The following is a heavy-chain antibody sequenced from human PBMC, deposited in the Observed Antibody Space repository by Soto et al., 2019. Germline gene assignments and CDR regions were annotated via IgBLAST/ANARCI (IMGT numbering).Heavy chain of an antibody. V-gene: IGHV6-1*01. CDR1: CHSVSSNSAA. CDR2: TYYRSKSYN. Sequence: PSQTLSVTFAVSCHSVSSNSAALNWVRQSRSRGLEWLGRTYYRSKSYNDYAVSVKSRKTINPDTSKNQFSLQLNSVTPEDTAVYYCARVAGAARGPPLHYYMDVWGKGTTVTVSS. J-gene: IGHJ6*03. CDR3: ARVAGAARGPPLHYYMDV. D-gene: IGHD6-6*01.